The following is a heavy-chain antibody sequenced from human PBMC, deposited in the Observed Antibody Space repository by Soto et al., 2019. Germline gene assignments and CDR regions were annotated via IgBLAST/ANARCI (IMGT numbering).Heavy chain of an antibody. Sequence: EVQLLESGGGLVQPGGSLRLSCAASGFTFSSYAMTWFRQAPGKGLEWVSVISGTGGSTYYADSVKGRFTISRDNSKNTLYLQMNSLGAEDTAVYYCAKEARGFSYGPYYYYGLDVWGQGTTVTVSS. V-gene: IGHV3-23*01. D-gene: IGHD5-18*01. J-gene: IGHJ6*02. CDR1: GFTFSSYA. CDR3: AKEARGFSYGPYYYYGLDV. CDR2: ISGTGGST.